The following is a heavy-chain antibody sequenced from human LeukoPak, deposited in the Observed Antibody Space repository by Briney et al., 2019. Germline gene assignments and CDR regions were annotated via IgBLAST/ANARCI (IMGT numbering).Heavy chain of an antibody. Sequence: SETLSLTCTVSGGSISSSSYYWGWIRQPPGKGLEWIGSIYYSGSTYYNPSLKSRVTISVDTSKNQFSLKLSSVTAADTAVYYCAGQTWTQGPWPVDYWGQGTLVTVSS. CDR3: AGQTWTQGPWPVDY. D-gene: IGHD3/OR15-3a*01. CDR1: GGSISSSSYY. V-gene: IGHV4-39*07. CDR2: IYYSGST. J-gene: IGHJ4*02.